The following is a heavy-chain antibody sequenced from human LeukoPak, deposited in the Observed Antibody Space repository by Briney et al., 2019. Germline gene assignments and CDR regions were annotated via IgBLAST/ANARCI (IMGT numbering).Heavy chain of an antibody. CDR3: AKSHLIAAAD. Sequence: GGSLRLSCAASGFTFSSYGMHWVRQAPGKGLEWVAVISYDGSNKYYADSVKGRFTISRDNSKNTLYLQMNSLRAEDTAVYYCAKSHLIAAADWGRGTLVTVSS. CDR2: ISYDGSNK. V-gene: IGHV3-30*18. CDR1: GFTFSSYG. D-gene: IGHD6-13*01. J-gene: IGHJ2*01.